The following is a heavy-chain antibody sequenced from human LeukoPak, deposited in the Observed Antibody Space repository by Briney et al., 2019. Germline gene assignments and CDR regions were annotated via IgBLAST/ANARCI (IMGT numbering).Heavy chain of an antibody. CDR1: GYIFTSHY. CDR3: ARCDFNSGSYYFDY. J-gene: IGHJ4*02. V-gene: IGHV1-46*01. D-gene: IGHD3-10*01. Sequence: GASVKVSCKASGYIFTSHYIQWARQVPGQGLEWMGLIHPIGGSTTYAQRFQGRVTMTRDTATSTVYMELRSLRSEDTAIYYCARCDFNSGSYYFDYWGQGGMVTVSS. CDR2: IHPIGGST.